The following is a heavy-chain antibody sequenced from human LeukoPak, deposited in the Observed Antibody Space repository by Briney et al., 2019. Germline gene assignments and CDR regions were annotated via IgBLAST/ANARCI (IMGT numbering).Heavy chain of an antibody. CDR3: AREEADCSRPSCHLDY. Sequence: GASVKLPCKASGYTFTGYSMHWVRDAPGRGLERMGWTNPNSGDTHYAQKFQGRVTMTRDTSINTAYMELSSLKSGDTAVYICAREEADCSRPSCHLDYWGQGTLVTVSS. J-gene: IGHJ4*02. CDR2: TNPNSGDT. D-gene: IGHD2-2*01. V-gene: IGHV1-2*02. CDR1: GYTFTGYS.